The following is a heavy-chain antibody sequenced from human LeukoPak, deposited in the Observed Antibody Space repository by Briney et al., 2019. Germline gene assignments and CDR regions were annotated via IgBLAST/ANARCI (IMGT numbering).Heavy chain of an antibody. CDR1: GYTFTGYY. Sequence: ALVKVSCKASGYTFTGYYMHWVRQAPGQGLEWMGWINPNSGGTNYAQKFQGRVTMTRDTSISTAYMELSRLRSDDTAVYYCARAQVDYGDYLDAFDIWGQGTMVTVSS. J-gene: IGHJ3*02. D-gene: IGHD4-17*01. CDR2: INPNSGGT. CDR3: ARAQVDYGDYLDAFDI. V-gene: IGHV1-2*02.